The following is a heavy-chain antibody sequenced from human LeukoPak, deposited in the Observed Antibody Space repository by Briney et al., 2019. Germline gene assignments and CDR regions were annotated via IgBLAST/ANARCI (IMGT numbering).Heavy chain of an antibody. D-gene: IGHD3-9*01. Sequence: GGSLRLSCAASGFTFSSYAMSWDRQAPGKGLEWVSGISGSGGNTYYADSVKGRFTISRDNSKNTLYLQMSSLRAEDTAVYYCAKEAVDYDILTGYYTTGYFDYWGQGTLVTVSS. CDR3: AKEAVDYDILTGYYTTGYFDY. V-gene: IGHV3-23*01. CDR1: GFTFSSYA. CDR2: ISGSGGNT. J-gene: IGHJ4*02.